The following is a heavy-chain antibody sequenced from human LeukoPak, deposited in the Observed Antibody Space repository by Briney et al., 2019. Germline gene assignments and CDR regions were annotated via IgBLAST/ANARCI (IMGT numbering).Heavy chain of an antibody. CDR3: ARRLRQAYIDY. CDR1: GYSFTSYW. Sequence: GESLKISCKGSGYSFTSYWSGWVRQMLGKGLEWMGIIYPGDSDTRYSPSFQGQVTISADKSISTAYLQWSSLKASDTAMYYCARRLRQAYIDYWGQGTLVTVSS. D-gene: IGHD2-2*02. V-gene: IGHV5-51*01. J-gene: IGHJ4*02. CDR2: IYPGDSDT.